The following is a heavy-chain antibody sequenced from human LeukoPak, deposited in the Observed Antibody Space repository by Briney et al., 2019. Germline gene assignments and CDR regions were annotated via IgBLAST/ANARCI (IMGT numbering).Heavy chain of an antibody. Sequence: PSETLSLTCTVSGGSISSYYWSWIRQPAGKGLEWIGRIHPSGSTNYNPSLKSRVTLSVDTSKNEFPLKLSSVTAADTAVYYCARGPPPDLDYWGRGTLVTVSS. V-gene: IGHV4-4*07. CDR2: IHPSGST. CDR1: GGSISSYY. J-gene: IGHJ4*02. CDR3: ARGPPPDLDY.